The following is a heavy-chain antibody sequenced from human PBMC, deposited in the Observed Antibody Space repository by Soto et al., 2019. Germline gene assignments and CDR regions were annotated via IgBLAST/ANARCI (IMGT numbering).Heavy chain of an antibody. V-gene: IGHV3-53*01. Sequence: PGGSLRLSCAASGFSVTDHYMTWVRQAPGKGLEWVSVLYTGGSAYYGDSVKGRFTISRDSSTNTLYLQMNSLKVGDTAFYFCARSFHDCTNHFDYWSEGNLVTVSS. CDR2: LYTGGSA. D-gene: IGHD2-21*02. CDR3: ARSFHDCTNHFDY. CDR1: GFSVTDHY. J-gene: IGHJ4*02.